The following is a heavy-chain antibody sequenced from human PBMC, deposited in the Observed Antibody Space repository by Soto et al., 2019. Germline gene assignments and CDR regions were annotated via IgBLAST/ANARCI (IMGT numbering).Heavy chain of an antibody. CDR1: GYTFTSYA. Sequence: XVSGKGSGYTFTSYAMHWVLQAPGQRLEWMGWINAGNGNTKYSQKFQGRVTITRDTSASTAYMELSSLRSEDTAVYYCERSHSRYGNWFDPWGQGTLVTVSS. CDR2: INAGNGNT. D-gene: IGHD3-9*01. J-gene: IGHJ5*02. CDR3: ERSHSRYGNWFDP. V-gene: IGHV1-3*01.